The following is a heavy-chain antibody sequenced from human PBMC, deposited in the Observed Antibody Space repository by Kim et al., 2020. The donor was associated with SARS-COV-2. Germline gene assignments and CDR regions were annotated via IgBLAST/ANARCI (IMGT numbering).Heavy chain of an antibody. V-gene: IGHV4-59*01. CDR2: T. Sequence: TNYNPSLKSRVTLSVDTSKDQFSLKMNSVTAADTAVYYCARYYYSYGMDVWGQGTTVTVSS. CDR3: ARYYYSYGMDV. J-gene: IGHJ6*02.